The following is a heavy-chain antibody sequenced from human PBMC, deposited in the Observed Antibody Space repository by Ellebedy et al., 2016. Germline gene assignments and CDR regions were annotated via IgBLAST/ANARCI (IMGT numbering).Heavy chain of an antibody. CDR1: YDSISSYY. J-gene: IGHJ4*02. CDR2: IYYSGST. CDR3: ATGPNRDFFDY. Sequence: SETLSLTCTVSYDSISSYYWSWIRQPPGKGLEWIGYIYYSGSTNYNPSLKSRVTIELDTSKNQLSLKMSSVTAADTAVYYCATGPNRDFFDYWGQGTLVTVPS. D-gene: IGHD1-14*01. V-gene: IGHV4-59*01.